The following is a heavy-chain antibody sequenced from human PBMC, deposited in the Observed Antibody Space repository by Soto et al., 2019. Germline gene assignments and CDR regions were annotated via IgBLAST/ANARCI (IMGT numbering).Heavy chain of an antibody. V-gene: IGHV3-30-3*01. J-gene: IGHJ6*02. D-gene: IGHD3-3*01. CDR2: ISYDGSNK. CDR1: GFTFSSYA. CDR3: ARDLGVTIFGVVIIRYYGMDV. Sequence: GGSLRLSCAASGFTFSSYAMHWVRQAPGKGLEWVAVISYDGSNKYYADSVKGRFTISRDNSKNTLYLQMNSLRAEDTAVYYCARDLGVTIFGVVIIRYYGMDVWGQGTTVTAP.